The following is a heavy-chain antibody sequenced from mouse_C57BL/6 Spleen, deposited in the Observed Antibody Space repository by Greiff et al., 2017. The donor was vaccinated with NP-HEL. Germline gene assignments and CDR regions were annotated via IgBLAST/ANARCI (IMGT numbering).Heavy chain of an antibody. V-gene: IGHV2-2*01. Sequence: VHLVESGPGLVQPSQSLSITCTVSGFSLTSYGVHWVRQSPGKGLEWLGVIWSGGSTDYNAAFISRLSISKDNSKSQVFFKMNSLQADDTAIYYCARVSPGRDYAMDYWGQGTSVTVSS. J-gene: IGHJ4*01. D-gene: IGHD4-1*01. CDR3: ARVSPGRDYAMDY. CDR2: IWSGGST. CDR1: GFSLTSYG.